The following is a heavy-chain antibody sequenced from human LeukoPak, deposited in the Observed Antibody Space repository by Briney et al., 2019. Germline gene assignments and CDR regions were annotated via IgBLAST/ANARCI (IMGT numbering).Heavy chain of an antibody. CDR3: ARQLGVRGVIRTYNWSDP. CDR1: GGSISSSSYY. Sequence: SETLSLTCTVSGGSISSSSYYWGWIRQPPGKGLEWIGSIYYSGSTYYNPSLKSRVTISVDTSKNQFSLKLSSVTAADTAVYYCARQLGVRGVIRTYNWSDPWGQGTLVTVSS. J-gene: IGHJ5*02. CDR2: IYYSGST. D-gene: IGHD3-10*01. V-gene: IGHV4-39*01.